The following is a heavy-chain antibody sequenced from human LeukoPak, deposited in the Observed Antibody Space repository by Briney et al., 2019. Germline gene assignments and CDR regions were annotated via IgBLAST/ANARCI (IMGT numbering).Heavy chain of an antibody. CDR2: INHSGST. CDR3: ARGGGYCSSTSCYTDGYYYGMDV. Sequence: SETLSLTCTVSGGSISSYYWSWIRQPPGKGLEWIGEINHSGSTNYNPSLKSRVTISVDTSKNQFSLKLSSVTAADTAVYYCARGGGYCSSTSCYTDGYYYGMDVWGQGTTVAVSS. D-gene: IGHD2-2*02. J-gene: IGHJ6*02. CDR1: GGSISSYY. V-gene: IGHV4-34*01.